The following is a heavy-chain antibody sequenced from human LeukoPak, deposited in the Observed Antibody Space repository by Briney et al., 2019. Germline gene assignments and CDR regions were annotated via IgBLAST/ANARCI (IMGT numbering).Heavy chain of an antibody. CDR1: GGSISSYY. D-gene: IGHD3-10*01. J-gene: IGHJ4*02. Sequence: SEPLSLTCTVSGGSISSYYGSWIRQPPGEGLEWIGYIYYSGSTNYNRSLKGRVPISVNQSKNQYSPKLSSVTAADTAVYYCARDQKKVLWFGELLSYFDYWGQGTLVTVSS. CDR3: ARDQKKVLWFGELLSYFDY. CDR2: IYYSGST. V-gene: IGHV4-59*12.